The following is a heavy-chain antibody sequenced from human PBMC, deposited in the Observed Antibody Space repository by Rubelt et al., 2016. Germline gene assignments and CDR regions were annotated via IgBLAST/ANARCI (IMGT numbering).Heavy chain of an antibody. CDR1: GETLSVFS. CDR2: FDGEDGET. CDR3: STADSSSWYDATDT. Sequence: QVQLVQSGAVLKKPGASVKVSCKVSGETLSVFSIHWVRQAPGKGLEWMGGFDGEDGETVYAQNFQGRLIMTEDTSTDTAYMELSRLTSADTAVYYGSTADSSSWYDATDTWGQGTMVTVSS. J-gene: IGHJ3*02. D-gene: IGHD6-13*01. V-gene: IGHV1-24*01.